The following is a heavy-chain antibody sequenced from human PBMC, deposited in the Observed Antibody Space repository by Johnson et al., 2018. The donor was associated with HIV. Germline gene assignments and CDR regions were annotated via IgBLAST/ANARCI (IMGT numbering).Heavy chain of an antibody. CDR2: ISADGRTT. CDR3: ARSSRYSAYDSDAFDI. D-gene: IGHD5-12*01. J-gene: IGHJ3*02. CDR1: GFTFSSYG. V-gene: IGHV3-30*19. Sequence: QVQLVESGGGVVQPGGSLRLSCAASGFTFSSYGMHWVRQAPGKGLEWVSVISADGRTTYSAASVKGRFTISRDNSENTLYLKMNSLRGDDTAVYYCARSSRYSAYDSDAFDIWGQGTMVTVSS.